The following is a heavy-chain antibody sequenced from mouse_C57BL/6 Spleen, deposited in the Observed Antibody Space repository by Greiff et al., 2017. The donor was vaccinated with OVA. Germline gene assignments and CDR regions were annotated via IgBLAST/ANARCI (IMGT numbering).Heavy chain of an antibody. D-gene: IGHD1-1*01. V-gene: IGHV1-72*01. Sequence: QVHVKQPGAELVKPGASVKLSCKASGYTFTSYWMHWVKQRPGRGLEWIGRIDPNSGGTKYNEKFKSKATLTVDKPSSTAYMQLSSLTSEDSAVYYCVYYGSRGDAMDYWGQGTSVTVSS. CDR1: GYTFTSYW. CDR2: IDPNSGGT. J-gene: IGHJ4*01. CDR3: VYYGSRGDAMDY.